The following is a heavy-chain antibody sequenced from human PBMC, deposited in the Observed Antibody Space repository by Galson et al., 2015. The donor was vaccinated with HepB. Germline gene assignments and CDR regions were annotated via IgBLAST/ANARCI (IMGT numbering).Heavy chain of an antibody. CDR3: ARNWADYYDSSDHWYFDL. CDR1: GFTFDDYG. V-gene: IGHV3-20*01. CDR2: INWNGGST. D-gene: IGHD3-22*01. Sequence: SLRLSCAASGFTFDDYGMSWVRQAPGKGLEWVSGINWNGGSTGYADSVKGRFTISRDNAKNSLYLQMNSLRAEDTALYHCARNWADYYDSSDHWYFDLWGRGTLVTVSS. J-gene: IGHJ2*01.